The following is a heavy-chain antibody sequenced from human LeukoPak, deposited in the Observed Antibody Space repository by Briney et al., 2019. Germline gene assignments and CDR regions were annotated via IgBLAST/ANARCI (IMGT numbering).Heavy chain of an antibody. CDR2: ISAYNGNT. V-gene: IGHV1-18*01. CDR1: GYTFTSYG. J-gene: IGHJ6*02. CDR3: AREVSSSSLSDYYYYYGMDV. D-gene: IGHD6-13*01. Sequence: GASVKVSCKASGYTFTSYGISWVRQAPGQGLEWMGWISAYNGNTNYAQKLQGRVTMTTDTSTSTAYMGLRSLRSDDTAVYYCAREVSSSSLSDYYYYYGMDVWGQGTTVTVSS.